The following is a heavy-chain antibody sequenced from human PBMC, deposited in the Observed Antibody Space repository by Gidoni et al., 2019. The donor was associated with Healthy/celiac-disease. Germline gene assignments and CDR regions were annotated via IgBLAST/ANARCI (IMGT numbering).Heavy chain of an antibody. CDR3: AKDRGSSGWYNAFDI. V-gene: IGHV3-9*01. D-gene: IGHD6-19*01. CDR1: GFTFADYA. J-gene: IGHJ3*02. Sequence: EVQLVESGGGLVQPGRSLRLSCAASGFTFADYAMHWVRQAPGKGLEWVSGISWNSGSIGYADSVKGRFTISRDNAKNSLYLQMNSLRAEDTALYYCAKDRGSSGWYNAFDIWGQGTMVTVSS. CDR2: ISWNSGSI.